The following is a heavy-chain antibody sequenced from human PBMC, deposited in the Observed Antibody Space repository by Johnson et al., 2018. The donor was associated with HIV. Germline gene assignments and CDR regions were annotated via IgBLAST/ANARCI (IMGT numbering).Heavy chain of an antibody. D-gene: IGHD1-26*01. V-gene: IGHV3-48*04. Sequence: VQLVESGGGLVQPGGSLRLSCAASGFTFSSYAMHWVRQAPGKGLEWISYISSSGSITYYADSVKGRFTVSRDNAKNSLYLQMSSLRAEDTAVYYCARGGSHKMDAFDIWGQGTMVTVSS. CDR1: GFTFSSYA. CDR2: ISSSGSIT. CDR3: ARGGSHKMDAFDI. J-gene: IGHJ3*02.